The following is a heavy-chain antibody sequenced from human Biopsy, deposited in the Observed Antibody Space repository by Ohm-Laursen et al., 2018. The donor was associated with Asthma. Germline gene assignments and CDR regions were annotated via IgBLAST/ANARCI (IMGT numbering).Heavy chain of an antibody. CDR2: INSVFGTT. CDR3: ARKAGSCISRTCYSLDF. V-gene: IGHV1-69*13. D-gene: IGHD2-2*01. Sequence: PVKVSCKSLGGTFNTYVIGWVRQAPGQGLEWMGGINSVFGTTTYPQKFQDRVTITADDSTCTVYMELSSLRSEDTAVYYCARKAGSCISRTCYSLDFWGQGTLVTVSS. CDR1: GGTFNTYV. J-gene: IGHJ4*02.